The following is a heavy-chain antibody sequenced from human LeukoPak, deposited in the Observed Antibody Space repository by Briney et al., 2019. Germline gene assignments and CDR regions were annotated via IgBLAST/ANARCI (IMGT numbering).Heavy chain of an antibody. J-gene: IGHJ3*02. CDR1: GVSISSSNSY. D-gene: IGHD5-18*01. CDR2: IYYSGST. Sequence: KSSETLSLTCTVSGVSISSSNSYWGWIRQPPGKGLEWIGYIYYSGSTNYNPSLKSRVTISVDTSKNQFSLKLSSVTAADTAVYYCARVLAYSYGSGGHAFDIWGQGTMVTVSS. V-gene: IGHV4-61*05. CDR3: ARVLAYSYGSGGHAFDI.